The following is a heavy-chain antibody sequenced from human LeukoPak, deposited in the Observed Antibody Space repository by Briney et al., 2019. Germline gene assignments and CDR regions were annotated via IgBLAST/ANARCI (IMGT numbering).Heavy chain of an antibody. J-gene: IGHJ4*02. D-gene: IGHD6-19*01. V-gene: IGHV4-59*01. CDR3: AREYSSGWSGTGY. Sequence: SETLSLTCTVSGGSISSYYWSWIRQPPGKGLEWIGYVYYSGSTNYNPSLESRVTISVDASKNQFSLKLSSVAAADTAVYYCAREYSSGWSGTGYWGQGTLVTVSS. CDR1: GGSISSYY. CDR2: VYYSGST.